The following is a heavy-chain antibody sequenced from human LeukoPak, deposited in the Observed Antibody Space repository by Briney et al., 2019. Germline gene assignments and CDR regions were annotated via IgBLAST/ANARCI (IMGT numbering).Heavy chain of an antibody. CDR2: IRQDGNWR. V-gene: IGHV3-7*01. CDR1: GFTFSRHW. D-gene: IGHD3-16*02. Sequence: GGPLRLSCAASGFTFSRHWMSWVRQAPGKGLEWVAHIRQDGNWRHHEDSVEGRFTISRDNAKNSLYLQMNSLRVEDTAVYYCAKGALRLGELSPLGNWGQGTLVTVSS. CDR3: AKGALRLGELSPLGN. J-gene: IGHJ4*02.